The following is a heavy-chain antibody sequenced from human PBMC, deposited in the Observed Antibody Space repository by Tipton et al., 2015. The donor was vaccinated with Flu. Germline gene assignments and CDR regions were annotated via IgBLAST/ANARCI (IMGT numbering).Heavy chain of an antibody. CDR1: GGFITSGSYY. V-gene: IGHV4-61*02. CDR2: IYTTGSI. J-gene: IGHJ4*02. D-gene: IGHD3-10*01. Sequence: TLSLTCTVSGGFITSGSYYWSWIRQSAGKGLEWIGRIYTTGSINYNPSLRSRVTISGDTSKNQLSLQLNSVTAEDTAVYYCARSPSYSGSGIYPYYFDDWGQGTLVTVSS. CDR3: ARSPSYSGSGIYPYYFDD.